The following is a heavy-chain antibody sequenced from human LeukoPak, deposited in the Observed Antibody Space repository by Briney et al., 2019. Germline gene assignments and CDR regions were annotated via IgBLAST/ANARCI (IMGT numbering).Heavy chain of an antibody. D-gene: IGHD6-13*01. CDR3: ARDLIAAAEKKTYYYGMDV. V-gene: IGHV3-48*03. J-gene: IGHJ6*02. Sequence: GGSLRLSCAASGFTFSTYEMNWVRQAPGKGLEWVSYISSSGSTICYADSVKGRFTISRDNAKNSLYLQMNSLRAEDTAVYYCARDLIAAAEKKTYYYGMDVWGQGTTVTVSS. CDR1: GFTFSTYE. CDR2: ISSSGSTI.